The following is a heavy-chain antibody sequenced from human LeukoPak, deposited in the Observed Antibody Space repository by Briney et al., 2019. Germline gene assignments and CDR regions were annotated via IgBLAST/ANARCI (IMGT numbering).Heavy chain of an antibody. J-gene: IGHJ2*01. CDR2: IYHSGST. CDR3: SRMKFFFDILIGRITPDWYFDL. V-gene: IGHV4-38-2*02. D-gene: IGHD3-9*01. CDR1: GYSISGGYY. Sequence: SETLSLTCTVSGYSISGGYYWGWIRQPPGKGLEWIGSIYHSGSTYYNPSLKSRVTISVDTSKNQFSLKLSSVTAADTAVYYCSRMKFFFDILIGRITPDWYFDLWGRGTLVTVSS.